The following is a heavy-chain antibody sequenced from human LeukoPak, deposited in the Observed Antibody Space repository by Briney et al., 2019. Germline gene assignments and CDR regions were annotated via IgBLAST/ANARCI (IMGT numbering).Heavy chain of an antibody. J-gene: IGHJ3*02. Sequence: ASVKVSCKASGYTFTSYGINWLRQAPGQGLEWMGWISGYNGNTNYAQKVQVRVTMTTDTSTSTAFMELRSLRSDDPAVYYCARSPHRGSDAFDIWGHGTMVTVS. CDR1: GYTFTSYG. V-gene: IGHV1-18*01. D-gene: IGHD6-13*01. CDR3: ARSPHRGSDAFDI. CDR2: ISGYNGNT.